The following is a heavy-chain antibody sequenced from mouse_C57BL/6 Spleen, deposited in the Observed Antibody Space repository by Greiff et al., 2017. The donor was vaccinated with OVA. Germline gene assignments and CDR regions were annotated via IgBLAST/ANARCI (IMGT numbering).Heavy chain of an antibody. J-gene: IGHJ3*01. CDR1: GFNIKDDY. CDR2: IDPENGDT. D-gene: IGHD4-1*01. Sequence: EVQLQESGAELVRPGASVKLSCTASGFNIKDDYMHWVKQRPEQGLEWIGWIDPENGDTEYASKFQGKATITADTSSNTAYLQLSSLTSEDTAVYYCTTTGTAYWGQGTLVTVSA. CDR3: TTTGTAY. V-gene: IGHV14-4*01.